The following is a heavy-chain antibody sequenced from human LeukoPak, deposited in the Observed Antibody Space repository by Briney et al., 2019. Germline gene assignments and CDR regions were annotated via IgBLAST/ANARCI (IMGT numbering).Heavy chain of an antibody. D-gene: IGHD1-26*01. Sequence: GGSLRLSCVASGVTFSNYGMHWVRQAPGKGLEWVAFIRSDGSNEYYIDSVKGRFTLSRDNSKNTLYLQMNSLRAEDTAVYYCAGPTYSGRYYGMDVWGQGTTVTVSS. V-gene: IGHV3-30*02. CDR2: IRSDGSNE. J-gene: IGHJ6*02. CDR1: GVTFSNYG. CDR3: AGPTYSGRYYGMDV.